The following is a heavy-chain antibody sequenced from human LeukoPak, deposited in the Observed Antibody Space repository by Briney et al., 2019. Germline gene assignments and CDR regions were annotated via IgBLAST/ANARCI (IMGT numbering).Heavy chain of an antibody. CDR2: ISGSSGNT. CDR3: AKEGLSGSYDY. CDR1: GLTFGSYG. D-gene: IGHD1-26*01. J-gene: IGHJ4*02. V-gene: IGHV3-23*01. Sequence: GGSLRLSCAASGLTFGSYGMSWVRQVPGKGLEWVSAISGSSGNTYYADSVKGRFTISRDNSKNTLYLQMNSLRAEDTAVYYCAKEGLSGSYDYWSQGTLVTVSS.